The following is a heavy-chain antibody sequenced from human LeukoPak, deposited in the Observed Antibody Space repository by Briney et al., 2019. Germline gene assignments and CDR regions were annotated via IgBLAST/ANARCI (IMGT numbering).Heavy chain of an antibody. CDR2: ISWNSGSI. Sequence: GRSLRLSCAASGFTFDDYAMHWVRQAPGKGLEWVSGISWNSGSIGYADSVKGRFTISRDNAKNSLYLQMNSLRAEDTALYYCAKAGAVAGQGYFDYWGQGTLVTVSS. CDR3: AKAGAVAGQGYFDY. V-gene: IGHV3-9*01. CDR1: GFTFDDYA. D-gene: IGHD6-19*01. J-gene: IGHJ4*02.